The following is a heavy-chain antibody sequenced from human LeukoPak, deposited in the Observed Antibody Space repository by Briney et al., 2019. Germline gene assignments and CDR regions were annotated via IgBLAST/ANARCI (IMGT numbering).Heavy chain of an antibody. CDR2: IYYSGST. D-gene: IGHD1-26*01. CDR3: AREGSGNYVDY. Sequence: SETLSLTCTVSGGSISSYYWSWIRQPPGKGLEWIGYIYYSGSTNYNPSLKSRVTISVDTSKNQFSLKLSSVTAADTAVYYCAREGSGNYVDYWGQGTLVTASS. V-gene: IGHV4-59*01. J-gene: IGHJ4*02. CDR1: GGSISSYY.